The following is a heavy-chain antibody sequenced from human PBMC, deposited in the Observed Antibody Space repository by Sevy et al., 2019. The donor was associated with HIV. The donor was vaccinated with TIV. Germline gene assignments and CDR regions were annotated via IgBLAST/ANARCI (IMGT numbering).Heavy chain of an antibody. CDR1: GYTFTSYG. CDR3: ARGRSDSGSYYGFKYYYYMDV. CDR2: ISTYNGNT. Sequence: ASVKVSCKASGYTFTSYGISWVRQAPGQGLEWMGWISTYNGNTNYAQKLQGRVTMTTDTYTSTAYMELRSLRSDDTAVYYCARGRSDSGSYYGFKYYYYMDVWGNWTTVTVSS. D-gene: IGHD1-26*01. J-gene: IGHJ6*03. V-gene: IGHV1-18*01.